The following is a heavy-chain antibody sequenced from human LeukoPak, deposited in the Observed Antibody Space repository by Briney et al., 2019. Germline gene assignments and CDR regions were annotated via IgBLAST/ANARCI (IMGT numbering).Heavy chain of an antibody. J-gene: IGHJ4*02. V-gene: IGHV1-18*01. CDR1: GYTFTSYG. Sequence: ASVKVSCKASGYTFTSYGISWVRQAPGQGLEWMGWISAYNGNTNYAQKLQGRVTMTTDTSTSTAYMELRSLRSDDTAVYYCASQGDDSSSWYLFDYWGQGTLVTVSS. D-gene: IGHD6-13*01. CDR3: ASQGDDSSSWYLFDY. CDR2: ISAYNGNT.